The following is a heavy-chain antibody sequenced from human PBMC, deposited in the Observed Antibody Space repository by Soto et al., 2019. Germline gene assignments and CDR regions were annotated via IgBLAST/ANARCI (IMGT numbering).Heavy chain of an antibody. CDR1: GYTFTSYY. Sequence: ASVKVSCKASGYTFTSYYMHWVRQAPGQGLEWMGIINPSGGSTSYAQKFQGRVTMTRDTSTSTVYMELSSLRSEDTAVYYCAREGIAVAGRANYYYYSMDVWGQGTTVTVSS. J-gene: IGHJ6*02. D-gene: IGHD6-19*01. CDR2: INPSGGST. CDR3: AREGIAVAGRANYYYYSMDV. V-gene: IGHV1-46*03.